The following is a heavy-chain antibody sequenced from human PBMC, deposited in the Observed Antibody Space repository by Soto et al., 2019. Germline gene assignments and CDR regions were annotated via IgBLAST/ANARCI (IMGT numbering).Heavy chain of an antibody. CDR2: IYYSGIT. D-gene: IGHD6-13*01. Sequence: PSETLSPTCTVSGGSISSGVYYWIWIRQHPGKVLDWIGYIYYSGITYYNPSLKSRVTISVDTSKNQFSLKLSSVTAADTAVYYCARDRYSSSGRGYYYYYGMDVWGQGTTVTVSS. CDR1: GGSISSGVYY. V-gene: IGHV4-31*03. CDR3: ARDRYSSSGRGYYYYYGMDV. J-gene: IGHJ6*02.